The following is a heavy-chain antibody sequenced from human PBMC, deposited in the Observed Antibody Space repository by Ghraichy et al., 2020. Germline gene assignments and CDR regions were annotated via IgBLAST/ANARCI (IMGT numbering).Heavy chain of an antibody. CDR2: IYYSGST. J-gene: IGHJ4*02. V-gene: IGHV4-61*01. Sequence: SETLSLTCTVSGGSVSSGSYYWSWIRQPPGKGLEWIGYIYYSGSTNYNLSLKSRVTMSVDTSKNQFSLKLTSVTAADTAVYYCARGPYVDTVVTVYYFDYWGQGTLVTVSS. CDR1: GGSVSSGSYY. CDR3: ARGPYVDTVVTVYYFDY. D-gene: IGHD2-21*02.